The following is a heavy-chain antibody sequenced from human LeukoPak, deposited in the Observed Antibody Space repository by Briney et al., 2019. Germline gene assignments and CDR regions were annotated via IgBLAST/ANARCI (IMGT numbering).Heavy chain of an antibody. CDR3: ATLWFGELVLDY. J-gene: IGHJ4*02. Sequence: PRASVKVSCKASGYTFTSYYMHWVRQAPGQGLEWMGIINPSGGSTSYAQKSQGRVTMTRDTSTSTVYMELSSLRSEDTAVYYCATLWFGELVLDYWGQGTLITVSS. CDR1: GYTFTSYY. D-gene: IGHD3-10*01. CDR2: INPSGGST. V-gene: IGHV1-46*01.